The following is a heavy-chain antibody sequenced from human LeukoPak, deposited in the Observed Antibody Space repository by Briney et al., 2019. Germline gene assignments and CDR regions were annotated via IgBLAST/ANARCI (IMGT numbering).Heavy chain of an antibody. V-gene: IGHV3-30*18. D-gene: IGHD2-15*01. CDR3: AKDRGGSSTTYYYYYGMDV. Sequence: GGSLRLSCAASGSTFSSYGMHWVRQAPGKGLEWVAVISYDGSNKYYADSVKGRFTISRDNSKNTLYLQMNSLRAEDTAVYYCAKDRGGSSTTYYYYYGMDVWGQGTTVTVSS. J-gene: IGHJ6*02. CDR1: GSTFSSYG. CDR2: ISYDGSNK.